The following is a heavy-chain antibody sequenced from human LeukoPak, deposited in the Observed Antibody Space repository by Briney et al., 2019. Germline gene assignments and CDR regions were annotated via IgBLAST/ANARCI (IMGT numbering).Heavy chain of an antibody. CDR2: ISNNGRNK. D-gene: IGHD3-22*01. V-gene: IGHV3-30*04. Sequence: QPGGSLRLSCAASGFTFSTYAIHWVRQAPGKGLEWVAFISNNGRNKDYADSVKGRFTISRDNSKNTLYLQVTGLTPDDTAVYYCTRDLTGHYSIDYWGQGTLVTVSS. CDR1: GFTFSTYA. J-gene: IGHJ4*02. CDR3: TRDLTGHYSIDY.